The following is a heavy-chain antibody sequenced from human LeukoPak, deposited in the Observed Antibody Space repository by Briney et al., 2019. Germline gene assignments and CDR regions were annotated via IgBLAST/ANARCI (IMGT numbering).Heavy chain of an antibody. CDR2: IYHSGNT. V-gene: IGHV4-30-2*01. CDR1: GGSISSGGYS. CDR3: ARAPRSLWFGELLYYFDY. J-gene: IGHJ4*02. Sequence: PSETLSLTCAGSGGSISSGGYSWSWIRQPPGKGLEWIGYIYHSGNTYYNPSLKSRVAISVDRSKNQFSLKLSSVTAADTAVYYCARAPRSLWFGELLYYFDYWGQGTLVTVSS. D-gene: IGHD3-10*01.